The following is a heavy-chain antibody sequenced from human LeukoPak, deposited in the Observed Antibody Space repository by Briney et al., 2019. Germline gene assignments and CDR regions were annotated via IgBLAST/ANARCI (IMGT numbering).Heavy chain of an antibody. J-gene: IGHJ3*02. CDR1: GYTFTSYY. D-gene: IGHD3-16*01. CDR2: INPSGGST. CDR3: ARGLLGAFLWGGGDSSYAFDI. V-gene: IGHV1-46*01. Sequence: GASVKVSCKASGYTFTSYYMHWVRQAPGQGLEWMGIINPSGGSTSYAQKFQGRVTMTRDTSTSTVYMELSSLRSEDTAVYYCARGLLGAFLWGGGDSSYAFDIWGQGTMVTVSS.